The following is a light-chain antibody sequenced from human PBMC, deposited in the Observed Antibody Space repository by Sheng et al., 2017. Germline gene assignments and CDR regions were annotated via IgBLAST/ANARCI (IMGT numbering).Light chain of an antibody. CDR2: AAS. CDR1: QGISSY. J-gene: IGKJ4*01. Sequence: DIQMTQSPSSVSASVGDRVTITCRASQGISSYLVWYQQKPGKAPKLLIYAASSLQSGVPSRFSGSGSGTDFTLTISSLQPEDFAVYYCQQYNNWPLTFGGGTKVEIK. CDR3: QQYNNWPLT. V-gene: IGKV1-12*01.